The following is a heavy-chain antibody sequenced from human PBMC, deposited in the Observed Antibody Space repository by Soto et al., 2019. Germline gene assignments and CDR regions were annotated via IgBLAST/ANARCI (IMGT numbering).Heavy chain of an antibody. D-gene: IGHD3-3*01. CDR2: IKSKTDGGTP. Sequence: GGSLRLSCAASGFIFNKAWINWVRQAPGKGLEWVGRIKSKTDGGTPDFAAPVKGRFAISRDDSKNVVYLQMNSLKVEDTGIYFCARDSNIANVTGRFDPWGQGTLVTVSS. CDR1: GFIFNKAW. J-gene: IGHJ5*02. CDR3: ARDSNIANVTGRFDP. V-gene: IGHV3-15*07.